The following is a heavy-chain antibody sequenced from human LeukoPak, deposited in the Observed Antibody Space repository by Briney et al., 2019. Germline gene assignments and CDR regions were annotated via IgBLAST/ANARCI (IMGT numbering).Heavy chain of an antibody. CDR1: GYSLTELS. Sequence: GASVKVSFKVSGYSLTELSMDWVRQAPGKGLEWMGGFDPEDGETLYAQKLQGRVTLTEDTSTDTAYMELSSLRPEDTAVYFCATSFMVRGSLDYWGQGTLVTVSS. J-gene: IGHJ4*02. CDR3: ATSFMVRGSLDY. D-gene: IGHD3-10*01. CDR2: FDPEDGET. V-gene: IGHV1-24*01.